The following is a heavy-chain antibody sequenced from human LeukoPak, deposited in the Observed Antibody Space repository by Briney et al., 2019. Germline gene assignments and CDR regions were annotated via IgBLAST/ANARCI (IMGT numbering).Heavy chain of an antibody. Sequence: GGSLRLSCAASGFTFSTYWMSWVRQAPGNGLEGVANIKPDGSERYYVDSVKGRFTISRDNAKNSLYLQMNSLRAEDTAVYFCTSRSRVSENYSEYWGQGTMVAVSS. V-gene: IGHV3-7*03. CDR2: IKPDGSER. D-gene: IGHD3-16*01. CDR1: GFTFSTYW. J-gene: IGHJ4*02. CDR3: TSRSRVSENYSEY.